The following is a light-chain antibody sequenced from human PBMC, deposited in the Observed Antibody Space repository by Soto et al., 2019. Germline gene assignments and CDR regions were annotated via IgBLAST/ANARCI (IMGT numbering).Light chain of an antibody. J-gene: IGKJ5*01. CDR2: GAS. V-gene: IGKV3-15*01. CDR3: KQHGSSPLWT. CDR1: QNVRDN. Sequence: VRTQSPDTLAVSPGERVTLSCRASQNVRDNLAWYQQKPGQAPRLLIYGASTRAAGVPERFSGSGSGTEFTITINRLEPEDFAVYYLKQHGSSPLWTFG.